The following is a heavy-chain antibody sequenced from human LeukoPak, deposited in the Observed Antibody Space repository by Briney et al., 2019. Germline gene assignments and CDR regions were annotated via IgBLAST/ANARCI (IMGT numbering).Heavy chain of an antibody. Sequence: SDTLSLTCAVSGYSISSTNWWGWIRQPPGKGLEWIGYIYYSGSTNYNPSLESRVTISVDTSKNQFSLKLSSVTAADTAVYYCARAGVVSNPNSYWYFDLWGRGTLVTVSS. CDR1: GYSISSTNW. CDR3: ARAGVVSNPNSYWYFDL. CDR2: IYYSGST. D-gene: IGHD3-3*01. V-gene: IGHV4-28*03. J-gene: IGHJ2*01.